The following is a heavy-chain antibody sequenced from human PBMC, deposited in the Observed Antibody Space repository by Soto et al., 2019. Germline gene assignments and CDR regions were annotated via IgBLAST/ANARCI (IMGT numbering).Heavy chain of an antibody. Sequence: GESLKISCKGSGYSFTSYWISWVRQMPGKGLEWMGRIDPSDSYTNYSPSFQGHVTISADKSISTAYLQWSSLKASDTAMYYCARSPPTGITIFGVAPPTGSMDVWGQGTPVTVYS. CDR3: ARSPPTGITIFGVAPPTGSMDV. J-gene: IGHJ6*02. CDR1: GYSFTSYW. D-gene: IGHD3-3*01. CDR2: IDPSDSYT. V-gene: IGHV5-10-1*01.